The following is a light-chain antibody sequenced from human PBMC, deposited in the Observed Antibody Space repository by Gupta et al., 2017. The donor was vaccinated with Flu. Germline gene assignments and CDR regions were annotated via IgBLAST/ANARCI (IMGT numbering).Light chain of an antibody. CDR1: PNVDSN. CDR2: GAS. J-gene: IGKJ2*01. CDR3: QYYNNWPPMYT. Sequence: EIVMTQSPAILSVSPGERASLSCRVSPNVDSNLAWYQLKPGQAPRLLIYGASTRATGISARFSGSRSGTEFNLTISRLQSEDFAVYYCQYYNNWPPMYTFGQGTKLEIK. V-gene: IGKV3-15*01.